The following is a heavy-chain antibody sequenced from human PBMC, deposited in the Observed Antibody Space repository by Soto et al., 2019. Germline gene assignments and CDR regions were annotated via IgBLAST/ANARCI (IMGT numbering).Heavy chain of an antibody. CDR1: GASIGSSNW. Sequence: SETVSLTCAVSGASIGSSNWWSGVRRPPGKVLEWFGEISHSGSTNDNPSLKSRATISVDKSKNQFSLELSSVTTEDTADYYFAKGYCRSTNWYTTYYGKDVPGSAPALTVSS. J-gene: IGHJ6*04. CDR2: ISHSGST. D-gene: IGHD2-2*02. V-gene: IGHV4-4*02. CDR3: AKGYCRSTNWYTTYYGKDV.